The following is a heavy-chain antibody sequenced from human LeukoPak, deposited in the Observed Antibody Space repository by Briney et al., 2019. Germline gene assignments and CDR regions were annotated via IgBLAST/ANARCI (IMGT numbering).Heavy chain of an antibody. CDR1: GGTFSSYA. V-gene: IGHV1-69*05. J-gene: IGHJ4*02. D-gene: IGHD2-2*01. CDR3: AREAVNKYQLLYFDY. Sequence: SVKVSCKASGGTFSSYAISWVRQAPGQGLEWMGGIIPIFGTANYAQKFQGRVTITTDESTSIAYMELSSLRSEDTAVYYCAREAVNKYQLLYFDYWGQGTLVTVSS. CDR2: IIPIFGTA.